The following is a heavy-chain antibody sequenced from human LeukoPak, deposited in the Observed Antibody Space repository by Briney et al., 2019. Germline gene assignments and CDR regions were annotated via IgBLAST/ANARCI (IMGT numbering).Heavy chain of an antibody. V-gene: IGHV3-20*04. CDR1: GFTFDDYG. J-gene: IGHJ4*02. D-gene: IGHD3-22*01. Sequence: PGGSLRLSCAASGFTFDDYGMSWVRQAPGKGLEWVSGIDWNGGSTGYADSVKGRFTIPRNNAKNSLYLQMNSLRAEDTALYYCARVVGHYYDSSGYSSFDYWGQGTLVTVSS. CDR2: IDWNGGST. CDR3: ARVVGHYYDSSGYSSFDY.